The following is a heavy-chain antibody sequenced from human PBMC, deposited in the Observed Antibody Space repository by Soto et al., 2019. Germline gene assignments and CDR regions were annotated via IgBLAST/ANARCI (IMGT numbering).Heavy chain of an antibody. CDR3: TRLRDYDLIFDY. V-gene: IGHV5-10-1*01. CDR2: IDPSDSYT. D-gene: IGHD4-17*01. J-gene: IGHJ4*02. Sequence: PRDSLKISCKGYGYSFTSYWSSWVRQMPGKGLEWMGRIDPSDSYTNYSPSFQGHVTISADKSISTAYLQWSSLKASDTAMYYCTRLRDYDLIFDYWGQGTLVTVSS. CDR1: GYSFTSYW.